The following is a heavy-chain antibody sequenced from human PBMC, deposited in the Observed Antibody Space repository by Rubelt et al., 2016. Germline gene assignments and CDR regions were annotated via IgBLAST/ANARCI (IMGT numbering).Heavy chain of an antibody. V-gene: IGHV3-33*01. CDR2: IWYDGSDK. CDR3: ARGSASVTFDF. CDR1: GFTFSSYG. Sequence: PGRSLRLSCAASGFTFSSYGLHWVRQAPGKGLEWVAVIWYDGSDKFYADSVKGRFTISRDDAKNSLYLQMHSLRVDDTAVYFCARGSASVTFDFWGQGVPVTVSS. J-gene: IGHJ4*02. D-gene: IGHD4-17*01.